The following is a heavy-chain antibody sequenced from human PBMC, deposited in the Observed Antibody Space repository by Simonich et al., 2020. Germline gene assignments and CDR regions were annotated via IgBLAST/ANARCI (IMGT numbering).Heavy chain of an antibody. J-gene: IGHJ4*02. CDR2: ISSSSSYI. CDR1: GFTFSSYS. CDR3: ARDAAGDY. V-gene: IGHV3-21*01. Sequence: EVQLVESGGGLVKPGGSLRLSCAASGFTFSSYSMNWVRQAPGMGLEWASSISSSSSYIYYADSVKGRFTIARDNAKNSLYLQMNSLRAEDTAVYYCARDAAGDYWGQGTLVTVSS. D-gene: IGHD6-13*01.